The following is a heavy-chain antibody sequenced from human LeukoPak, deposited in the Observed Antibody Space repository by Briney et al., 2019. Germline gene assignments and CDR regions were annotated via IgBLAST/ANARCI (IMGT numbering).Heavy chain of an antibody. Sequence: GGSLRLSCAASGFTFSSYYLHWVRQVPGKGLVWVSRISSDGSSTSYADSVKGRFTISRDNARNSLCLQMNSLRAEDTAVYYCARENKVGFSYSGDCWGQGTLVTVSS. J-gene: IGHJ4*02. CDR2: ISSDGSST. D-gene: IGHD5-18*01. CDR3: ARENKVGFSYSGDC. CDR1: GFTFSSYY. V-gene: IGHV3-74*01.